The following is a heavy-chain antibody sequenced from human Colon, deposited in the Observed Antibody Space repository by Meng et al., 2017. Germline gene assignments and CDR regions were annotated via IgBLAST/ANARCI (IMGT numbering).Heavy chain of an antibody. V-gene: IGHV3-7*01. J-gene: IGHJ4*02. CDR2: INPGGSDI. Sequence: GESLKISCSASQFTFGSHWMAWVRQAPGKGLEWVAKINPGGSDIHYMDSVKGRFTISRDNSKDSLYLQMNSLSVDDTAFYYCARDHWYSIDYWGQGTLVTVSS. D-gene: IGHD2-21*02. CDR3: ARDHWYSIDY. CDR1: QFTFGSHW.